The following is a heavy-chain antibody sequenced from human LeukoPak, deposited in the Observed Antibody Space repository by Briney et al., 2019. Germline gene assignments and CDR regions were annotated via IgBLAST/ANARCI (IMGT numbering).Heavy chain of an antibody. CDR2: IKQDGSEK. V-gene: IGHV3-7*04. CDR3: AMEVLTDY. D-gene: IGHD1-1*01. CDR1: GFTVSSNY. Sequence: PGGSLRLSCAASGFTVSSNYMSWVRQAPGKGLEWVANIKQDGSEKYYVDSVKGRFTISRDNAKNSLYLQMNSLRAEDTAVYYCAMEVLTDYWGQGTLVTVSS. J-gene: IGHJ4*02.